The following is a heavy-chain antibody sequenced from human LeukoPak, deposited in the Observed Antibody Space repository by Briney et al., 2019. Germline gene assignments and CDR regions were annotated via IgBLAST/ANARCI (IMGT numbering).Heavy chain of an antibody. CDR1: GYTFTGYY. V-gene: IGHV1-2*02. Sequence: ASVKVSCKASGYTFTGYYMHWVRQAPGQGLEWMGWINPNSGGTNYAQKFQGRVTMTGDTSISTAYMELSRLRSDDTAVYYCARSDYYDSSGYPGDAFDIWGQGTMVTVSS. CDR2: INPNSGGT. CDR3: ARSDYYDSSGYPGDAFDI. D-gene: IGHD3-22*01. J-gene: IGHJ3*02.